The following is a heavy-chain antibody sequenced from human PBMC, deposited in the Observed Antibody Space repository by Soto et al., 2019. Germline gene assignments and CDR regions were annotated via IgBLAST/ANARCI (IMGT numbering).Heavy chain of an antibody. J-gene: IGHJ3*02. Sequence: PGGSLRLSCAAFGFTFSSYWMSWVRQAPGKGLEWVANIKQDGSEKYYVDSVKGRFTISRDNAKNSLYLQMNSLRAEDTAVYYCARDLLVYAPFSDAFDIWGQGTMVTVSS. CDR1: GFTFSSYW. V-gene: IGHV3-7*05. D-gene: IGHD2-8*01. CDR2: IKQDGSEK. CDR3: ARDLLVYAPFSDAFDI.